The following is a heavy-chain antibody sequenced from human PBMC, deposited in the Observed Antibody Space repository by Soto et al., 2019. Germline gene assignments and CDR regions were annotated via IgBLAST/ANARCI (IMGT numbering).Heavy chain of an antibody. V-gene: IGHV1-3*01. Sequence: ASVKVSCKASGYTFTSYAMHWVRQAPGQRLEWMGWINAGNGNTKYSQKFQGRVTITRDTSASTAYMELSSLRSEDTAVYCCAGGELLWFGELFPSYMDVWGKGTTVTVSS. CDR2: INAGNGNT. CDR1: GYTFTSYA. D-gene: IGHD3-10*01. J-gene: IGHJ6*03. CDR3: AGGELLWFGELFPSYMDV.